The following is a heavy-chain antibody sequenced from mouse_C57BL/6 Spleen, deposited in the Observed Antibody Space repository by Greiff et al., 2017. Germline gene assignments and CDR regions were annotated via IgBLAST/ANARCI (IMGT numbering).Heavy chain of an antibody. CDR2: INPSNGGT. CDR3: ARDDGSTYYAMDY. D-gene: IGHD5-1*01. CDR1: GYTFTSYW. V-gene: IGHV1-53*01. J-gene: IGHJ4*01. Sequence: VQLQQPGTELVKPGASVKLSCKASGYTFTSYWMHWVKQRPGQGLEWIGNINPSNGGTNYNEKFKSKATLTVDKSSSTAYMQLSSLTSEDAAVYYCARDDGSTYYAMDYWGQGTSVTVSS.